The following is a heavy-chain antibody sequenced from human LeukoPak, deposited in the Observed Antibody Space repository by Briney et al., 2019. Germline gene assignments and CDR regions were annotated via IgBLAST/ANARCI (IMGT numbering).Heavy chain of an antibody. J-gene: IGHJ4*02. CDR3: ARGGDYRPFDY. Sequence: SETLSLTCTVSGGSISSYYWSWIRQPPGKGLEWIGYIYYSGSTNYNPSLKSRVTISVDTSKNQFSLKLSSVTAADTAVYYCARGGDYRPFDYWGQGTLVIVSS. CDR1: GGSISSYY. D-gene: IGHD4-17*01. V-gene: IGHV4-59*01. CDR2: IYYSGST.